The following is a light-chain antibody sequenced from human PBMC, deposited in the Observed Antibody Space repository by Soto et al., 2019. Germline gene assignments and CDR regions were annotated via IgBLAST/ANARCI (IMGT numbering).Light chain of an antibody. CDR3: QQSFRTPFT. V-gene: IGKV1-5*01. CDR1: QGISNW. CDR2: HAS. J-gene: IGKJ3*01. Sequence: DIQMTQSPSTLSASIGDTVTVACRASQGISNWLAWYQQKPGKAPKLLIFHASSLESGVPSRFSGSGSGTDFTLTISSLQPEDFATYYCQQSFRTPFTFGPGTKVDIK.